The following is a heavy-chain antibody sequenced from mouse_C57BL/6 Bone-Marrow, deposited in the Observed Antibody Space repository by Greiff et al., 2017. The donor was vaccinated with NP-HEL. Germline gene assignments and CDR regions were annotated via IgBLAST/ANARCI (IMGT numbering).Heavy chain of an antibody. V-gene: IGHV1-61*01. J-gene: IGHJ3*01. CDR2: IYPSDSET. Sequence: QVQLQQSGAELVRPGSSVKLSCKASGYTFTSYWMDWVKQRPGQGLEWIGNIYPSDSETHYNQKFKDKATLTVDKSSGTAYMQLSSLTSEDSAVYYCAREDGIWFAYWGQGTLVTVSA. D-gene: IGHD2-1*01. CDR3: AREDGIWFAY. CDR1: GYTFTSYW.